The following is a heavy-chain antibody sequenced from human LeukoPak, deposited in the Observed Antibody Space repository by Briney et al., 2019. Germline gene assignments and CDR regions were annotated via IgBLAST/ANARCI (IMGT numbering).Heavy chain of an antibody. Sequence: GGSLRLSCAASGFTFSSYGLHWVRQAPGKGLQWVAVVSYDGFAGSDKYYADSVKGRFTISRDNSKNTLYLQMDSLRPEDTAVYFCARGSTDRYGSGSYYLDYWGQGTLVTVSS. CDR1: GFTFSSYG. J-gene: IGHJ4*02. CDR3: ARGSTDRYGSGSYYLDY. D-gene: IGHD3-10*01. CDR2: VSYDGFAGSDK. V-gene: IGHV3-30*03.